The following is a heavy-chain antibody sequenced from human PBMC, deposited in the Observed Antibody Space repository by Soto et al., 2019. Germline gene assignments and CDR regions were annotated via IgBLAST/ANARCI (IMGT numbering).Heavy chain of an antibody. CDR3: ARLAHWLRSPRLQFDS. D-gene: IGHD5-12*01. V-gene: IGHV1-69*06. CDR1: GGTFSSYT. Sequence: QGQLVQSGAEVKKPGSSVKISCKASGGTFSSYTFSWVRQAPGQGIEWMGGIIPLLDTPNYAQKFQGRVTITADKSTSTAYMELSSLRSEDTAVYYCARLAHWLRSPRLQFDSWGQGTLVTVSS. CDR2: IIPLLDTP. J-gene: IGHJ4*02.